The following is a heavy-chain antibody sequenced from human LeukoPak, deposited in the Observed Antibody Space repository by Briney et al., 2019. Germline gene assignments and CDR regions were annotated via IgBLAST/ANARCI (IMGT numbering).Heavy chain of an antibody. Sequence: SQTLSLTCTVSGGSINSGGHYWNWIRQHPGKGPEWIGYIYYSGKTDYNPSLKSRISMSVDTSKNQFSLKLNSVTAADTAVYYCARFLVYSYYMDVWGKGTTVTVSS. J-gene: IGHJ6*03. CDR1: GGSINSGGHY. V-gene: IGHV4-31*03. CDR2: IYYSGKT. CDR3: ARFLVYSYYMDV. D-gene: IGHD6-6*01.